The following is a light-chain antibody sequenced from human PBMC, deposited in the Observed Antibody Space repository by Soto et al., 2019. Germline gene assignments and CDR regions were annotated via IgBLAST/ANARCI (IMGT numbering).Light chain of an antibody. J-gene: IGKJ4*01. CDR2: GAS. CDR3: QQYTNWLN. V-gene: IGKV3-15*01. Sequence: EIVMTQSPATLSVSPGERVTLSCRASQSVSSSLAWYQQKPGQAPRLLIYGASTRATGIPARFSGSGSGTDFTLTISCLQSEDLAVYYCQQYTNWLNFGGGTKVEIK. CDR1: QSVSSS.